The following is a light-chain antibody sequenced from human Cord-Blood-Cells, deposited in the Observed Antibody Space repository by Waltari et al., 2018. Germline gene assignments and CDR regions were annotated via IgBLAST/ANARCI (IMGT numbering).Light chain of an antibody. V-gene: IGKV3-11*01. CDR1: QSVSSY. CDR3: QQRSNWPPV. Sequence: EIVLPQSPATLSSSPGERATLSCRASQSVSSYLAWYQQKPGQAPRLLIYDASNRATGIPARFSGSGSGTDFTLTISSLEPEDFAVYYCQQRSNWPPVFGGGTKVEIK. CDR2: DAS. J-gene: IGKJ4*01.